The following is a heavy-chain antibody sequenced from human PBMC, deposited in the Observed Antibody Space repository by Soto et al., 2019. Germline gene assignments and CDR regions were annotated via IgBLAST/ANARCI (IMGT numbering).Heavy chain of an antibody. CDR2: MNPNSGNT. Sequence: QVQLVQSGAEVKKPGASVKVSCKASGYTFTSYDITWVRQATGQGLEWMGWMNPNSGNTGYAQKFQGRVTMTRNTSISTAYMELSSLRSEDTAVYYCAREGYYYGSGSHPRKGWFAPWGQGTLVTGSS. CDR3: AREGYYYGSGSHPRKGWFAP. J-gene: IGHJ5*02. CDR1: GYTFTSYD. D-gene: IGHD3-10*01. V-gene: IGHV1-8*01.